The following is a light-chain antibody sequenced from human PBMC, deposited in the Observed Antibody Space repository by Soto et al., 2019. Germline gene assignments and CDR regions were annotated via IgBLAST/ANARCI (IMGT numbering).Light chain of an antibody. Sequence: EIVLTQSPVTLSLSPGERATLSCRASQSVSSYLAWYQQKPGQAPRLLIYDASNRATGIPARFGGSGSGTDFTLTISSLEPEDFAVYYCQQRSNWPPLTFGQGTRLEIK. CDR2: DAS. CDR1: QSVSSY. CDR3: QQRSNWPPLT. J-gene: IGKJ5*01. V-gene: IGKV3-11*01.